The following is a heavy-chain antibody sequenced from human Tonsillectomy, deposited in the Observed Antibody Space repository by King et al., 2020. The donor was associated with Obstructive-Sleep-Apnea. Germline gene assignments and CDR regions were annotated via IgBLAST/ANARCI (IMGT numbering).Heavy chain of an antibody. CDR3: ARHRGVEDLGGYGDYFDY. CDR2: MYYSWNT. D-gene: IGHD5-12*01. CDR1: GDSITNYY. Sequence: VQLQESGPGLVKPSETLSLTCTVSGDSITNYYWSWIRQPPGKGLEWIGYMYYSWNTNYNPSLKSRGTMSGDTSKIQFSLRLSSVTATDTAVYYCARHRGVEDLGGYGDYFDYWGQGALVTVSS. J-gene: IGHJ4*02. V-gene: IGHV4-59*08.